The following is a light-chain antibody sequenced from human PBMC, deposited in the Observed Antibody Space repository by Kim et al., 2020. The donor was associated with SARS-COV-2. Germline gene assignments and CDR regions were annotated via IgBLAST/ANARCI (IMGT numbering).Light chain of an antibody. CDR2: KAS. V-gene: IGKV1-5*03. CDR3: QQYRSYPWT. J-gene: IGKJ2*02. CDR1: RKIDDW. Sequence: SASVGDKITITGRASRKIDDWVAWYQQKPGRAPKLLIYKASTLKSGVPSTFSGSGSGTEFTLTTSSLQPDDFATYYCQQYRSYPWTFGQGTKLEI.